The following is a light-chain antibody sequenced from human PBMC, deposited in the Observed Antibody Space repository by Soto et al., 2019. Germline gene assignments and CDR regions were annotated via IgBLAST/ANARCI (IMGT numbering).Light chain of an antibody. CDR3: SAYTTSNTWV. CDR2: EVT. CDR1: SSDVGGYNY. V-gene: IGLV2-14*01. J-gene: IGLJ3*02. Sequence: QSVLTQPASVSGSPGQSITISCTGTSSDVGGYNYVSWHQQHPGKPPKLMIYEVTNRPSGVSNRFSGSRSGNTASLTISGLQAEDEAYYYCSAYTTSNTWVFGGGTKLTVL.